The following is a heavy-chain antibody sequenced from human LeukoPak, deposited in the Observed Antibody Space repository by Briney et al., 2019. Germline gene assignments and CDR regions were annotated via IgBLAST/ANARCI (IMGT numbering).Heavy chain of an antibody. D-gene: IGHD1-1*01. Sequence: GASVKVSCKASGYTFTGYYMHWVRQAPGQGLEWMGWISAYNGNTNYAQKLQGRVTMTTDTSTSTAYMELRSLRSDDTAVYYCASSTTGTSPYYFDYWGQGTLVTVSS. V-gene: IGHV1-18*04. CDR2: ISAYNGNT. CDR3: ASSTTGTSPYYFDY. J-gene: IGHJ4*02. CDR1: GYTFTGYY.